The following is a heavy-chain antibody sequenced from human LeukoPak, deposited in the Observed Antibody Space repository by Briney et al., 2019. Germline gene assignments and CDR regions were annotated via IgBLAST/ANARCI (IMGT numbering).Heavy chain of an antibody. D-gene: IGHD2-2*01. CDR1: GYTFSIYN. CDR2: INPSGGT. J-gene: IGHJ3*02. Sequence: ASVNVSCKASGYTFSIYNMHWVRQAPGQGLEWMGIINPSGGTSYAQELQGRITMTRDTSTVCMELSSLSSEDTAVYYCAVDCSTSTCYGQSAFDIWGQGTMVTVSS. CDR3: AVDCSTSTCYGQSAFDI. V-gene: IGHV1-46*01.